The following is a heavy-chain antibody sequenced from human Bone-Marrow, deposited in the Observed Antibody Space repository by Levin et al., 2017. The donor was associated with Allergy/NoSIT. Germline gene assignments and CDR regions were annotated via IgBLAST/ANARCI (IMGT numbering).Heavy chain of an antibody. CDR1: GFTVSNNF. V-gene: IGHV3-53*01. CDR2: IYSGGGV. CDR3: ASDRHCISNTCYGA. Sequence: GGSLRLSCAVSGFTVSNNFMIWYRQAPGKGLEWVSLIYSGGGVYYADSVKGRFTISRDSSKNTLYLQMNSLRAEDTAVYYCASDRHCISNTCYGAWGQGTLVTVSS. J-gene: IGHJ5*02. D-gene: IGHD2/OR15-2a*01.